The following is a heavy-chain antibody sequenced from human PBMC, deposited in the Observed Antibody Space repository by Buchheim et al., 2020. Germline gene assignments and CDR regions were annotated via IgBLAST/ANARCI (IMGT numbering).Heavy chain of an antibody. CDR1: GFTVRTNY. V-gene: IGHV3-66*01. J-gene: IGHJ4*02. CDR2: IYSGGST. CDR3: ARGGQGPLHGDYYDY. D-gene: IGHD4-17*01. Sequence: EVQLVESGGGLVLPGGSLRLSCAASGFTVRTNYMSWVRQAPGKGLEWVSVIYSGGSTYYADSVKDRFTISRDSSKNTLYLQMHSLRAEDTAIYYCARGGQGPLHGDYYDYWGQGTL.